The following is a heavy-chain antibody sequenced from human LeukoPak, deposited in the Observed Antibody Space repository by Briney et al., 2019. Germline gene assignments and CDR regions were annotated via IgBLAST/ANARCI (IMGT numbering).Heavy chain of an antibody. CDR1: GFTFSTYA. CDR2: ISGHGSNT. V-gene: IGHV3-23*01. J-gene: IGHJ6*02. D-gene: IGHD6-19*01. Sequence: PGGSLRLSCAASGFTFSTYAMGWVRQAPGKGLEWVSAISGHGSNTYYADSAKCRFTVSRDNSKNTLYLQMNSLRVEDTAVYYCVKGMASGWGYYYYYGMDVWGQGTTVTVSS. CDR3: VKGMASGWGYYYYYGMDV.